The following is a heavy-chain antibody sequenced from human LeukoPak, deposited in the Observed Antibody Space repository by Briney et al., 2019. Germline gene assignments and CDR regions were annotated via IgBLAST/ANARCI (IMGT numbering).Heavy chain of an antibody. V-gene: IGHV4-30-2*01. CDR3: ARVWGDDIGAFDI. J-gene: IGHJ3*02. Sequence: PSQTLSLTCTVSGGSISSGGYYWSWIRQPPGKGLEWIGYIYHSGSTYYNPSLKSRVTISVDRSKNQFSLKLSSVTAADTAVYYCARVWGDDIGAFDIWGQGTMVTVSS. D-gene: IGHD3-16*01. CDR2: IYHSGST. CDR1: GGSISSGGYY.